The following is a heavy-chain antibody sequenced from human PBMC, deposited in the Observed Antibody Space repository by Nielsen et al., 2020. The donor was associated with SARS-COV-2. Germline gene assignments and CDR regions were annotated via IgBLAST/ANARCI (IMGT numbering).Heavy chain of an antibody. J-gene: IGHJ3*02. V-gene: IGHV3-30*18. CDR3: AKLPYCSSTSCYLNAFDI. Sequence: WIRQPPGKGLEWVAVISYDGSNKYYADSVKGRFTISRDNSKNTLYLQMNSLRAEDTAVYYCAKLPYCSSTSCYLNAFDIWGQGTRVTVSS. D-gene: IGHD2-2*01. CDR2: ISYDGSNK.